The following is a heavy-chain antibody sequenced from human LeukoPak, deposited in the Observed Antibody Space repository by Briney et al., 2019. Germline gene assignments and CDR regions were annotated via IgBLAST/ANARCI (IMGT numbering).Heavy chain of an antibody. D-gene: IGHD3-9*01. CDR1: GFTFSSYA. Sequence: GGSLRLSCAASGFTFSSYAMSWVRQAPGKGLEWVSAISGSGGSTYYADSVKGRFTISRDNSKNTLYLQMNSLRAEDTAVYYCAKALYYDILTGYYLFDYWGQGTLVTVSS. J-gene: IGHJ4*02. V-gene: IGHV3-23*01. CDR2: ISGSGGST. CDR3: AKALYYDILTGYYLFDY.